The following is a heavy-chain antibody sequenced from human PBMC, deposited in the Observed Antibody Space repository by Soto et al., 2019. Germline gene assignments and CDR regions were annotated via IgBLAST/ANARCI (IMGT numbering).Heavy chain of an antibody. V-gene: IGHV3-7*01. CDR3: ARVGPEYYYDTLAFFDY. CDR2: IKQDGSEK. D-gene: IGHD3-22*01. CDR1: GFTFSSYW. J-gene: IGHJ4*02. Sequence: PGGSLRLSCAASGFTFSSYWMSWVRQAPGKGLEWVANIKQDGSEKYYVDSVKGRFTISRDNAKNSLYLQMNSLRAEDTAVYYCARVGPEYYYDTLAFFDYWGQGTLVTVSS.